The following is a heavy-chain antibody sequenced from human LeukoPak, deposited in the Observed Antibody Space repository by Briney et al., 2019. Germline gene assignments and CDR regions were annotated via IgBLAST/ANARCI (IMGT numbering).Heavy chain of an antibody. CDR3: AKDGITISYYYYYYMDV. D-gene: IGHD3-9*01. CDR2: IRYDGTNK. Sequence: GGSLRLSCVASGFTFSNYGMNWVRQAPGQGLEWVAFIRYDGTNKYYADSVKGRFTISRDNSKNTLYLQMNSLRAEDTAVYYCAKDGITISYYYYYYMDVWGKGTTVTISS. J-gene: IGHJ6*03. V-gene: IGHV3-30*02. CDR1: GFTFSNYG.